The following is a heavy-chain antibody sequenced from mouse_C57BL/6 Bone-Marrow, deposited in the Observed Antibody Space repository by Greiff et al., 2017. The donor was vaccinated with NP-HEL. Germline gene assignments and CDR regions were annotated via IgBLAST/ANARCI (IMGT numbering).Heavy chain of an antibody. D-gene: IGHD3-3*01. CDR1: GFTFSSYC. CDR3: ARRLGTVGFDY. J-gene: IGHJ2*01. Sequence: EVKLVEPGGDLVKPGGSLKLSCAASGFTFSSYCMSWVRQTPDNRLEWVATISSGGSYTYSPDSVKGRFTISRDSAKNTLYLQMSSLKSEDTAMYYCARRLGTVGFDYWGQGTTLTVSS. V-gene: IGHV5-6*02. CDR2: ISSGGSYT.